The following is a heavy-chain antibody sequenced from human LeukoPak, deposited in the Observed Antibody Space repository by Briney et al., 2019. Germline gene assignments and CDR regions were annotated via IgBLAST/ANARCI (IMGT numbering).Heavy chain of an antibody. CDR3: ARGGGLDV. CDR1: GFTFSSYW. CDR2: IDHNGNVN. V-gene: IGHV3-7*03. Sequence: GGSLRLSCAASGFTFSSYWMNWVRQAPGKGLEWVASIDHNGNVNYYVDSVKGRFTISRDNAKNSLYLQMSNLRAEDTAVYFCARGGGLDVWGQGATVTVSS. D-gene: IGHD3-16*01. J-gene: IGHJ6*02.